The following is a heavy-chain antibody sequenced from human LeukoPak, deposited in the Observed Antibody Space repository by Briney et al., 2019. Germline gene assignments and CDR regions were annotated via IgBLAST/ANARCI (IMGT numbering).Heavy chain of an antibody. CDR3: ARGSHFDFGRDMDV. CDR2: IYTSGST. J-gene: IGHJ6*03. Sequence: PSETLSLTCTVSGGSISGSSYYWSWIRQPAGKGLEWIGRIYTSGSTNYNPSLKSRVTMSVDTSKNQFSLKLSSVTAADTAVYYCARGSHFDFGRDMDVWGKGTTVTISS. V-gene: IGHV4-61*02. CDR1: GGSISGSSYY. D-gene: IGHD3-3*01.